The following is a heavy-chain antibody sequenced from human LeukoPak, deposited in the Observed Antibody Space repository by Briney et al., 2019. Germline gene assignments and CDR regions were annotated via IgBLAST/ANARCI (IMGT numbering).Heavy chain of an antibody. Sequence: GGSLRLSCVMSGFTFRSYGMHWVRQAPGKGLEWVTLIRSDSSNDYYADSVKGRFTIGRDDSKNTLYLQMNSLRPEDTAVYYCLRYPGQGVRGYYMDVWGKGTTVTVSS. V-gene: IGHV3-30*02. J-gene: IGHJ6*03. D-gene: IGHD2-15*01. CDR1: GFTFRSYG. CDR2: IRSDSSND. CDR3: LRYPGQGVRGYYMDV.